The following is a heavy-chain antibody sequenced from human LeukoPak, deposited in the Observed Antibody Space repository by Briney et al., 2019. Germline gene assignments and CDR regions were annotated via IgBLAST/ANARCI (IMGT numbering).Heavy chain of an antibody. V-gene: IGHV4-39*07. CDR3: ARAGYSFGLDY. Sequence: SETLSLTCTVSGGSISSSGYYWGWIRQPPGKGLEWIGSIYHSGSTYYNPSLKSRVTISVDTSKNQFSLKLSSVTAADTAVYYCARAGYSFGLDYWGQGTLVTVSS. CDR2: IYHSGST. CDR1: GGSISSSGYY. J-gene: IGHJ4*02. D-gene: IGHD5-18*01.